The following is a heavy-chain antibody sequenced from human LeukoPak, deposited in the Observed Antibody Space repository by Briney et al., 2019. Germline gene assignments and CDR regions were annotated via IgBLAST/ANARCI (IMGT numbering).Heavy chain of an antibody. CDR2: IQQDGSEH. Sequence: GGCLTLSCVASGFTFSSYWMSWVRPPEGRGRGWVGNIQQDGSEHYYVDSVNGRFTISRDKDKNSLYLQMNSLRAEDTAVYYCARDARYYYGSGSYYNHFDYWGQGTLVTVSS. CDR1: GFTFSSYW. D-gene: IGHD3-10*01. CDR3: ARDARYYYGSGSYYNHFDY. J-gene: IGHJ4*02. V-gene: IGHV3-7*01.